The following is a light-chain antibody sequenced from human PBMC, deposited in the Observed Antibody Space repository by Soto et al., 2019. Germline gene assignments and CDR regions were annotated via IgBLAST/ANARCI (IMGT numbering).Light chain of an antibody. CDR2: DAS. CDR3: QRYNDWPPLT. CDR1: QSIRTS. Sequence: EIMMTQSPATVSVSPGERATISCRASQSIRTSVAWYQQKPGKALGLLIYDASTRATGLSSRFRGSGSGTEFTLPITSLQSEDVAIDYCQRYNDWPPLTFGGGTRLEI. J-gene: IGKJ4*02. V-gene: IGKV3-15*01.